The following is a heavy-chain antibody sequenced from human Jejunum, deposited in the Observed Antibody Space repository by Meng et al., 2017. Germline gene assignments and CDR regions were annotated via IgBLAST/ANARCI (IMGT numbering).Heavy chain of an antibody. Sequence: GESLKISCAASGFTFSSFEMNWVRQAPGKGLEWVSYISGSASTIYYADSVKGRFTISRDNAKNSLYLQMNSLRAEDTALYYCARKKPGTAYFASWGLGTLVNGAS. V-gene: IGHV3-48*03. CDR3: ARKKPGTAYFAS. CDR1: GFTFSSFE. CDR2: ISGSASTI. J-gene: IGHJ4*02.